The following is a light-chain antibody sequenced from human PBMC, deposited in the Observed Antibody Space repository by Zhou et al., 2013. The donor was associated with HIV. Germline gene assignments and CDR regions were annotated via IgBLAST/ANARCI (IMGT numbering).Light chain of an antibody. CDR3: QNSGT. J-gene: IGKJ2*01. V-gene: IGKV3-20*01. CDR1: QSVTSNF. CDR2: GAS. Sequence: EFVLTQSPGTLSLSPGERATLSCRTSQSVTSNFLAWYQQKPGQAPRLLIYGASSRATGIPDRFSGSGSGTDFTLTISRLEPEDFAVYYCQNSGTFGQGTKLEIK.